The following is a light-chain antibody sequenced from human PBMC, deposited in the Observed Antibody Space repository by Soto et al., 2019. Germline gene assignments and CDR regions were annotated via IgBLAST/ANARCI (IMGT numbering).Light chain of an antibody. CDR1: QSVSSSY. CDR2: GAS. CDR3: QYYGSSPIT. J-gene: IGKJ5*01. Sequence: EIVLTQSPGTLSLSPGERATLSCRASQSVSSSYLAWYQQKPGQAPRLLIYGASSRATGIPDRFSGSGSGTDFTLTLSRLEPEDFAVYYCQYYGSSPITSGQGTRREI. V-gene: IGKV3-20*01.